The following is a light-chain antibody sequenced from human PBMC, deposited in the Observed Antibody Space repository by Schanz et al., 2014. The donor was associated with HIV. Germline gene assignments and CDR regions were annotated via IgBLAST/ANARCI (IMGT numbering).Light chain of an antibody. V-gene: IGKV1-39*01. CDR3: QKYNSASWT. CDR2: AAS. J-gene: IGKJ1*01. Sequence: DIQMTQSPSSLSASVGDRVTITCRASQSISIYLNWYQQKPGKAPKLLISAASSLQSGVPSRFSGSGSGTDFTLTISSLQPEDVATYYCQKYNSASWTFGQGTKVEIK. CDR1: QSISIY.